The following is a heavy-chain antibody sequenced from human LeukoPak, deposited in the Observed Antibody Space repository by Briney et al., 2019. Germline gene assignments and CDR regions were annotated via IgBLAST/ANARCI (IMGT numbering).Heavy chain of an antibody. CDR2: ISYDGSNK. J-gene: IGHJ4*02. D-gene: IGHD6-19*01. CDR3: AKGGQIAVAGTIDY. V-gene: IGHV3-30*04. CDR1: GFTFSSYA. Sequence: GGSLRLSCAASGFTFSSYAMHWVRQAPGKGLEWVAVISYDGSNKYYADSVKGRFTISRDNSKNTLYLQMNSLRAEDTAVYYCAKGGQIAVAGTIDYWGQGTLVTVSS.